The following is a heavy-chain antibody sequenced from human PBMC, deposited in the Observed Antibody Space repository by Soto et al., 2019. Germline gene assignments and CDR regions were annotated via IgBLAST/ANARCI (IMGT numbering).Heavy chain of an antibody. D-gene: IGHD6-19*01. CDR3: ARGLGRSSGWYGRGQRNRNAFNI. V-gene: IGHV4-34*01. J-gene: IGHJ3*02. Sequence: SETLSLTCAVYGGSFSGYYWSWIRQPPGKELEWIGEINHSGSTNYNPSLKSRVTISVDTSKNQFSLKLSSVTAADTAVYYCARGLGRSSGWYGRGQRNRNAFNIWGQGTTAPVSS. CDR2: INHSGST. CDR1: GGSFSGYY.